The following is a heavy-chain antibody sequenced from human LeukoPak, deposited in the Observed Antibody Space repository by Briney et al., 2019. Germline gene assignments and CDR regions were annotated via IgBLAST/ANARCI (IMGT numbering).Heavy chain of an antibody. CDR1: GFIVSSNY. CDR2: IYSGGST. V-gene: IGHV3-66*01. CDR3: ARDADTTSHYSIFDY. Sequence: GGSLRLSCAASGFIVSSNYMSWVRQAPGEGLEWVSVIYSGGSTYYADSVKGRFTISRDNSKNTLYLQMNSLRAEDTAVYYCARDADTTSHYSIFDYWGQGSLVTVSS. D-gene: IGHD1-26*01. J-gene: IGHJ4*02.